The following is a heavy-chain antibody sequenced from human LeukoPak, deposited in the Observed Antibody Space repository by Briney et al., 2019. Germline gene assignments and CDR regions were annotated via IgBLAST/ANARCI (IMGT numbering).Heavy chain of an antibody. J-gene: IGHJ4*02. CDR2: IIPIFGTA. D-gene: IGHD2-2*01. CDR3: ARGSTSPSDY. CDR1: GGTFSSYA. Sequence: SVKCSCKASGGTFSSYAISWVRQAPGQGLEWMGGIIPIFGTANYAQKFQGRVTITADESTSTAYMELRSLRSDDTAVYYCARGSTSPSDYWGQGTLVTVSS. V-gene: IGHV1-69*13.